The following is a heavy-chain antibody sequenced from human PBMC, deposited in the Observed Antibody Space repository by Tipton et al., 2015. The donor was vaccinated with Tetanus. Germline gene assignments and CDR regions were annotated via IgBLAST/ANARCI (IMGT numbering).Heavy chain of an antibody. Sequence: SLRLSCAASGFIFSSYGIHWVRQAPGKGLEWLAVSWYDGTDKYYADSVKGRFTISRDNTKNTLYLQMNSLRAEDTALYYCAREADCRGGSCFSGDFDTWGQGTQVTVSS. J-gene: IGHJ4*02. CDR2: SWYDGTDK. D-gene: IGHD2-15*01. V-gene: IGHV3-33*01. CDR3: AREADCRGGSCFSGDFDT. CDR1: GFIFSSYG.